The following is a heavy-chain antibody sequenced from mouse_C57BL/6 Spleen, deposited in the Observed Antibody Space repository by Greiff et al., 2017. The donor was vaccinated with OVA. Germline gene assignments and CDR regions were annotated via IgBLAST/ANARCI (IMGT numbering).Heavy chain of an antibody. Sequence: QVQLQQPGAELVKPGASVKLSCKASGYTFTSYWMQWVKQRPGQGLEWIGEIDPSDSYTNYNQKFKGKATLTVDNSSSTAYMQLSSLTSEDSAVYDCARSDYYGSRGYAMDYWGQGTSVTVSS. V-gene: IGHV1-50*01. CDR1: GYTFTSYW. D-gene: IGHD1-1*01. CDR3: ARSDYYGSRGYAMDY. J-gene: IGHJ4*01. CDR2: IDPSDSYT.